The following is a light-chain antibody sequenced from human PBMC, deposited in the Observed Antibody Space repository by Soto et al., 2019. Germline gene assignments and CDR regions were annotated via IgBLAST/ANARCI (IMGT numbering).Light chain of an antibody. CDR3: QQYGSSPYT. CDR2: GAF. Sequence: EIVLTQSPGTLSLSPGERATLSCRASQSVSSNYLAWYQQKPGQAPRLLIYGAFTVATGIPDRFSGSGSGTDFTLTITRLEPEDFAVYYCQQYGSSPYTFSQGTKLEIK. CDR1: QSVSSNY. V-gene: IGKV3-20*01. J-gene: IGKJ2*01.